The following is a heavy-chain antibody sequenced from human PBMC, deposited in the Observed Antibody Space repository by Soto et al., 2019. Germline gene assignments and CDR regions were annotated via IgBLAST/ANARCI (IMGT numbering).Heavy chain of an antibody. Sequence: GGSLRLSCAASGFTFTNYWMHWVRQVPGKGLVWVSRIDGVGTGTSYSDSVRGRFTISRDNAENTLYLQMNSLRAEDTAVYYCAKAGGAAGTVDYFDYWGQGTLVTVSS. V-gene: IGHV3-74*01. CDR2: IDGVGTGT. CDR1: GFTFTNYW. CDR3: AKAGGAAGTVDYFDY. D-gene: IGHD6-13*01. J-gene: IGHJ4*02.